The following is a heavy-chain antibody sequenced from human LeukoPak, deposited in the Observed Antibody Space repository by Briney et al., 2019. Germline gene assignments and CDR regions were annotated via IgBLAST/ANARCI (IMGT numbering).Heavy chain of an antibody. CDR3: AREISMFVNAFDL. J-gene: IGHJ3*01. D-gene: IGHD3-10*02. V-gene: IGHV3-33*01. Sequence: PGGSLRLSCAASGFTFSNSGMHWVRQAPDKGLEWVAVIWYDGSNEYYADAVKGRFIISRDNSKNTVHLQMNSLRVEDTSVYYCAREISMFVNAFDLWGQGTLVAVSS. CDR1: GFTFSNSG. CDR2: IWYDGSNE.